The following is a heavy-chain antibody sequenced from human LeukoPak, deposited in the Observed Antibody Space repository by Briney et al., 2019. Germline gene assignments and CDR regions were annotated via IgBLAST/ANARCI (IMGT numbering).Heavy chain of an antibody. J-gene: IGHJ4*02. D-gene: IGHD2-2*02. CDR3: ARVYCSSTSCYINYFDY. CDR2: IVPIFGTA. Sequence: SVKVFCKASGGTFSSYAISWVRQAPGQGLEWMGGIVPIFGTANYAQKFQGRVTITADESTSTAYMELSSLRSEDTAVYYCARVYCSSTSCYINYFDYWGQGTLVTVSS. CDR1: GGTFSSYA. V-gene: IGHV1-69*13.